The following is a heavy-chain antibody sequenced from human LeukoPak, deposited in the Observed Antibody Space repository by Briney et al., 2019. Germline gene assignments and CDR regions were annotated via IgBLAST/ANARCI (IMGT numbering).Heavy chain of an antibody. Sequence: SETLSLTCAVYGGSFSGYYWSWIRQPPGKGLEWIGEINHGGSTNYNPSLKSRVTISVDTSKNQFSLKLSSVTAADTAVYYCARGIAFDIWGQGTMVTVSS. CDR1: GGSFSGYY. V-gene: IGHV4-34*01. J-gene: IGHJ3*02. CDR3: ARGIAFDI. CDR2: INHGGST.